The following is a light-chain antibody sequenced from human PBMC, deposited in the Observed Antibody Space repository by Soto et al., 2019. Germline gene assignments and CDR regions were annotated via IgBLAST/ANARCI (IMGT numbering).Light chain of an antibody. CDR2: GAS. CDR3: QQYGSSPLT. Sequence: IVLTQSPGTLSLYPGERATLSCRASQSVSSSYLAWYQQKPGQAPRLLIYGASSRATGIPDRFSGSGSGTDFTLTISRLEPEDFAVYYCQQYGSSPLTFGGGTKVDI. J-gene: IGKJ4*01. CDR1: QSVSSSY. V-gene: IGKV3-20*01.